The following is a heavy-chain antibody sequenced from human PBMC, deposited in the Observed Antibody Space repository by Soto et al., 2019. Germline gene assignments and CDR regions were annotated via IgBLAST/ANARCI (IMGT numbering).Heavy chain of an antibody. J-gene: IGHJ4*02. CDR1: VGTFSCYA. CDR2: IIPIFGTA. V-gene: IGHV1-69*06. CDR3: VRPKTFREGYYFDF. Sequence: ASVKVSCKASVGTFSCYAISWVRQAPGQGLEWMGGIIPIFGTANYAQKFQGRVTITADKSTSTAYMELSSLSSEDTAGYDFVRPKTFREGYYFDFWGQGTLVTVSS. D-gene: IGHD3-10*01.